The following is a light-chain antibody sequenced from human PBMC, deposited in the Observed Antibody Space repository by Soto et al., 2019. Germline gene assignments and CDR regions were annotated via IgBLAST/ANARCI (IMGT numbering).Light chain of an antibody. CDR3: MQALQTPRT. V-gene: IGKV2-28*01. CDR1: QSLLHSNGKNY. Sequence: DIVMTQSPLSLPVTPGEPASISCRSNQSLLHSNGKNYLDWYLQKPGQSPQVLIYSGSNRASGVTDRFSGSGSGTDFTLEISRVEAEDVGVYYCMQALQTPRTFGQGTKVEIK. CDR2: SGS. J-gene: IGKJ1*01.